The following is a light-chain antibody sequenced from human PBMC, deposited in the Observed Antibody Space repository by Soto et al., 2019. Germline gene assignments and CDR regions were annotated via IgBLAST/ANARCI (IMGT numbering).Light chain of an antibody. CDR3: QQYNNWFLFT. Sequence: EIVMTQSPATLSVSPGERATLSCRASQSVSSNLAWYQQKPGQAPRLLIYGASTRAPGIPARFSGSGSGTEFTLTISSLQSEDFAVYYCQQYNNWFLFTFGQGTRLEIK. V-gene: IGKV3-15*01. CDR1: QSVSSN. CDR2: GAS. J-gene: IGKJ5*01.